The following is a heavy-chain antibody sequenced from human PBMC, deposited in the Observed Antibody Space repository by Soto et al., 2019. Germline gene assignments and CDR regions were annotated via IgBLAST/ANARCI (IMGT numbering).Heavy chain of an antibody. D-gene: IGHD2-15*01. CDR3: AHRPSYCSGGSCYSGFDY. J-gene: IGHJ4*02. CDR1: GFSLSTSGVG. CDR2: IYWDDDK. Sequence: QITLKKSGPPLVKPTQTLTLTCTFSGFSLSTSGVGVGWIRQPPGKAPEWLALIYWDDDKRYSPSLKSRLTITKDTSKNQVVLTMTNMDPVDTATYYCAHRPSYCSGGSCYSGFDYWGQGTLVTVSS. V-gene: IGHV2-5*02.